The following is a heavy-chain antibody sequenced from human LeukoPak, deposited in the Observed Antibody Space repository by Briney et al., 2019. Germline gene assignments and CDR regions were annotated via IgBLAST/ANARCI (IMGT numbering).Heavy chain of an antibody. V-gene: IGHV3-30*02. J-gene: IGHJ4*02. D-gene: IGHD6-13*01. CDR1: GFTFSSYG. CDR2: IRYDGSNK. Sequence: PGGSQRLSCAASGFTFSSYGMHWVRQAPGKGLEWVAFIRYDGSNKYYADSVKGRFTISRDSSKNTLYLQMNSLRAEDTAVYYCANNPTGQLVPDYWGQGTLVTVSS. CDR3: ANNPTGQLVPDY.